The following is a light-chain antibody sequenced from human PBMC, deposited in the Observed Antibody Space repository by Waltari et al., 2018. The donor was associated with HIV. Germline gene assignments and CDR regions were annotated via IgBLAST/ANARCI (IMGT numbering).Light chain of an antibody. CDR1: ESLTVSY. J-gene: IGKJ2*01. V-gene: IGKV3-20*01. CDR2: GAS. Sequence: EIVLTQSPGTLSLSPGERASLSCRASESLTVSYLAWYQWKPGQAPRLLLYGASNRATGIPARFSGSGSGTGFTLTISRLEPEDFAVYYCQQYVIPPYTFGQGTKLEI. CDR3: QQYVIPPYT.